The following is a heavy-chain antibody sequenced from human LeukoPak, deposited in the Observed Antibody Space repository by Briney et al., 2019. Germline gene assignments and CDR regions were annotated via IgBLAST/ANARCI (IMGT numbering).Heavy chain of an antibody. D-gene: IGHD6-19*01. CDR1: GFTLSRYE. Sequence: HPGGSERLSCTVSGFTLSRYEVSWIRQAPGKGLEWVSRIDYDGGSGHYADSVKGRFTISRDNSNNTLFLHLNSLRGEDTAVYYCTRNSGWYGLSWGQGTLVTVSS. CDR3: TRNSGWYGLS. J-gene: IGHJ1*01. CDR2: IDYDGGSG. V-gene: IGHV3-23*01.